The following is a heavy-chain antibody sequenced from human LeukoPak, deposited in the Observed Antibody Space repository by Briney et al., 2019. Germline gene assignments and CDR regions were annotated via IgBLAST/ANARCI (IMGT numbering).Heavy chain of an antibody. V-gene: IGHV4-38-2*02. CDR3: ARSPAQLFDY. J-gene: IGHJ4*02. CDR2: IYHSGST. D-gene: IGHD1-1*01. Sequence: PSETLSLTCTVSGYSISSGYYWGWIRQPPGKGLEWIGSIYHSGSTYYNPSLKSRVTISVDTSKNHFSLNLSSVTAADTAVYYCARSPAQLFDYWGQGTLVTVSS. CDR1: GYSISSGYY.